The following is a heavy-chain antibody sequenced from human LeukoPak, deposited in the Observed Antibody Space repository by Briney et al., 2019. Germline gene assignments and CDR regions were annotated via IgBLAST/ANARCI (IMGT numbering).Heavy chain of an antibody. CDR2: ISYDGSNK. CDR3: AKDYYGSGATPEV. D-gene: IGHD3-10*01. CDR1: GFTFNDYA. V-gene: IGHV3-30*18. J-gene: IGHJ4*02. Sequence: PARSLTLSCAASGFTFNDYAMHWVRQAPGKGLEWVSDISYDGSNKYYADSVKGRFTISRGNSKNTLYLQMNSLRAEDTAVYYCAKDYYGSGATPEVWGKGTMVTVSS.